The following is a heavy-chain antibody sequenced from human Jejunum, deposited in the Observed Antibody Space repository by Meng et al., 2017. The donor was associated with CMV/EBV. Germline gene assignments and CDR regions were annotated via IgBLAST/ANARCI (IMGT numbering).Heavy chain of an antibody. CDR1: ITFSSYW. V-gene: IGHV3-74*01. CDR2: INRDGSYT. J-gene: IGHJ4*02. Sequence: ITFSSYWMNWLRQAPGKGLVWVSLINRDGSYTSYGDSVKGRFTISRDNAKNTLYLQMNSLRAEDTAVYYCARDANCGGDCYSDYWGQGTRVTVSS. D-gene: IGHD2-21*01. CDR3: ARDANCGGDCYSDY.